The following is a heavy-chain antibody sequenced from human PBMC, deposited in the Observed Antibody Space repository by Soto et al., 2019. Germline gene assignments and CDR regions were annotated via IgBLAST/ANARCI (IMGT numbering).Heavy chain of an antibody. Sequence: GASVKASWKASCYTFTDYGISWGRQAPGQRHDWMGWISAFNGNTNYAQKLQGRVTMTTDTSTSTAYMELRSLRSDDTAVYYCAISLSGYCSGWYGCDAFDIWGQGTMVPVSS. CDR1: CYTFTDYG. CDR2: ISAFNGNT. CDR3: AISLSGYCSGWYGCDAFDI. J-gene: IGHJ3*02. D-gene: IGHD6-19*01. V-gene: IGHV1-18*01.